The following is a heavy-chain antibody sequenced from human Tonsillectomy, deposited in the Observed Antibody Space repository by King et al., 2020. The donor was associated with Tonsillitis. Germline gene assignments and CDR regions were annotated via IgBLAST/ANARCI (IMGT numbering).Heavy chain of an antibody. D-gene: IGHD4-23*01. V-gene: IGHV4-30-4*01. CDR1: DGSISGGDYY. CDR3: ASARHDYGGDRQAFDI. J-gene: IGHJ3*02. Sequence: VQLQESGPGLVKPSQTLSLTCTVSDGSISGGDYYWSWIRQPPGKGLEWIGYIYYSGSTYSNPSLKSRVPISVDTSKNQFSLKLSSGTAADTAVYYCASARHDYGGDRQAFDIWGQGTLVTVSS. CDR2: IYYSGST.